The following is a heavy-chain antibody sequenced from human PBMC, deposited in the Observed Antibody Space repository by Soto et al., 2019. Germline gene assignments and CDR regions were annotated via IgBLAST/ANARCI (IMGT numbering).Heavy chain of an antibody. J-gene: IGHJ4*02. D-gene: IGHD3-10*01. Sequence: QIQLVQSGAEVKKPGASVKVSCKASGYKFPSYGITWVRQAPGQGLEWMGWITVYNGNTTYAQNLQDRVTMTTDTSTSTAYMELRSLRSDDTAVYYCARIRTMGGRELRYWGQGTLVIVSS. CDR1: GYKFPSYG. CDR3: ARIRTMGGRELRY. V-gene: IGHV1-18*01. CDR2: ITVYNGNT.